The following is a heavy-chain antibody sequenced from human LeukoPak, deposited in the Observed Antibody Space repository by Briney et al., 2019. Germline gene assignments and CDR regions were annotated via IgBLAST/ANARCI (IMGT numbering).Heavy chain of an antibody. CDR3: SRGPRAVAGTVDFQH. CDR2: INTNTGNP. D-gene: IGHD6-19*01. J-gene: IGHJ1*01. CDR1: GYTFTSYA. Sequence: ASVQVSCKASGYTFTSYAMNWVRQAPGQGLEWMGWINTNTGNPTYAQGFTGRLVFSLDTSVSTAYLQISSLKADDTAVYFCSRGPRAVAGTVDFQHWGQGTLVTVSS. V-gene: IGHV7-4-1*02.